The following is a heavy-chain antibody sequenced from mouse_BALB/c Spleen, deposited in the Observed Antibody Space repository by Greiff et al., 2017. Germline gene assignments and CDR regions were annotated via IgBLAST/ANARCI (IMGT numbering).Heavy chain of an antibody. Sequence: EVKLMESGGGLVQPGGSLRLSCATSGFTFTDYYMSWVRQPPGKALEWLGFIRNKANGYTTEYSASVKGRFTISRDNSQSILYLQMNTLRAEDSATYYCARDRDYSFAYWGQGTLVTVSA. D-gene: IGHD1-1*01. J-gene: IGHJ3*01. CDR3: ARDRDYSFAY. CDR2: IRNKANGYTT. CDR1: GFTFTDYY. V-gene: IGHV7-3*02.